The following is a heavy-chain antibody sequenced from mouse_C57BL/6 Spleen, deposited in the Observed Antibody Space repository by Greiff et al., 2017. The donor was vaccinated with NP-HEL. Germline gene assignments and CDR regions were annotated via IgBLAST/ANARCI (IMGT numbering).Heavy chain of an antibody. J-gene: IGHJ2*01. Sequence: EVMLVESEGGLVQPGSSMKLSCTASGFTFSDYYMAWVRQVPEKGLEWVANINYDGSSTYYLDSLKSRFIISRDNAKNILYLQMSSLKSEDTATYYCAREWELVLFDYWGQGTTLTVSS. CDR1: GFTFSDYY. V-gene: IGHV5-16*01. D-gene: IGHD4-1*01. CDR2: INYDGSST. CDR3: AREWELVLFDY.